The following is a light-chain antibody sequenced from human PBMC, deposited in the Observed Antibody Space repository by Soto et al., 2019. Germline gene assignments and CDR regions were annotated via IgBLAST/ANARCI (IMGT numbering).Light chain of an antibody. J-gene: IGKJ5*01. CDR3: QQRSNWPH. Sequence: EIVRTQSPATLSVSPGERATLSCRASQSVSSNLAWYQPKPGQAPSLLIYGASTRATGIPARFSGSGSGTDFSLTISRLEPEDFAVYYCQQRSNWPHFGQGTRLEIK. CDR1: QSVSSN. V-gene: IGKV3-15*01. CDR2: GAS.